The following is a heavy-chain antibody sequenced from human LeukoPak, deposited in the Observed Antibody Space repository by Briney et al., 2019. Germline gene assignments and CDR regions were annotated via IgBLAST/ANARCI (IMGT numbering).Heavy chain of an antibody. CDR3: ARDDVAVTGALDF. V-gene: IGHV3-30*03. J-gene: IGHJ4*02. Sequence: GGSLRLSCAASGFTFSSYGMHWVRQAPGKGLEWVALISYDGSNKYYADSVKGRFTISRDNSKNTLYLQMNSLRAEDTAVYYCARDDVAVTGALDFWGQGTLVTVSS. CDR1: GFTFSSYG. CDR2: ISYDGSNK. D-gene: IGHD6-19*01.